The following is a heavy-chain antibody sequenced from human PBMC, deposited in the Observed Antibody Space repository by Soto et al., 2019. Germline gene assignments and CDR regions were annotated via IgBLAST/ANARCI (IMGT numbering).Heavy chain of an antibody. CDR3: ARHIHNQGFEYYFDS. V-gene: IGHV4-39*01. CDR1: GGSITSSGSA. D-gene: IGHD1-1*01. J-gene: IGHJ4*02. CDR2: IDYSGNI. Sequence: QLQLQESGPGLVKPSETLSLTCNASGGSITSSGSAWGWIRQSPGKGLEWIGTIDYSGNIYYIPSLKSRITISVDTSKNQISLNLSSLTAADTAVYYCARHIHNQGFEYYFDSWGQGTLVTVSS.